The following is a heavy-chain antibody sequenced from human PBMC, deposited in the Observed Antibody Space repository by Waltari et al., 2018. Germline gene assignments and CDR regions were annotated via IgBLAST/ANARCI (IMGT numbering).Heavy chain of an antibody. Sequence: QVQLVQSGAEVKKPGASVKVSCKASGYIFTDYYIHWVRQAPGRGLEWVGRFNHDSGGTNYAQKFQGRVTMTTDTSITTAYMELSRLTSDDTALYYCVRGSGGYSWFDPWGQGTLLTVSS. CDR2: FNHDSGGT. D-gene: IGHD3-10*01. J-gene: IGHJ5*02. CDR1: GYIFTDYY. CDR3: VRGSGGYSWFDP. V-gene: IGHV1-2*06.